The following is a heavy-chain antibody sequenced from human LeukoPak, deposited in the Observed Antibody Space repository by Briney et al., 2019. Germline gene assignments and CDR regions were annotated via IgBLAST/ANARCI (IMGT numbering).Heavy chain of an antibody. D-gene: IGHD3-22*01. CDR3: TRHSHDSSAGWFDP. V-gene: IGHV3-73*01. CDR1: GFTFSGSA. J-gene: IGHJ5*02. CDR2: IRSKANNYAT. Sequence: GGSLRLSCAASGFTFSGSAIHWVRQASGKGLEWVGRIRSKANNYATAYAASMKGRFTIPRDDSKNTAYLQMNSLKTEDTAVYYCTRHSHDSSAGWFDPWGQGTLVTVSS.